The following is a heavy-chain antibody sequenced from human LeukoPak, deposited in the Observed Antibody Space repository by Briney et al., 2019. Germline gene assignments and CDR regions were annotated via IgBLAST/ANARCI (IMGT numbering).Heavy chain of an antibody. Sequence: SQTLSLTCTVSGGSISSGSYYWSWIRQPAGKGLEWIGRIYTSGSTNYNPSLKSRVTISVDTSKNQFSLKLSSVTAADTAVYYCARDGGWGYSYGSYYYYMGVWGKGTTVTVSS. J-gene: IGHJ6*03. CDR2: IYTSGST. V-gene: IGHV4-61*02. CDR1: GGSISSGSYY. CDR3: ARDGGWGYSYGSYYYYMGV. D-gene: IGHD5-18*01.